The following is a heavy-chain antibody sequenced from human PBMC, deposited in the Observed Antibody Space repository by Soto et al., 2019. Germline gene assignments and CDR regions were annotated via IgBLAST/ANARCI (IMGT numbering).Heavy chain of an antibody. D-gene: IGHD4-17*01. CDR3: ARLHDYGDYMNYYYMDV. V-gene: IGHV4-59*08. J-gene: IGHJ6*03. CDR2: IYYSGST. CDR1: GGSISSYY. Sequence: TSETLSLTCTVSGGSISSYYWSWIRQPPGKGLEWIGYIYYSGSTNYNPSLKSRVTISVDTSKNQFSLKLSSVTAADTAVYYCARLHDYGDYMNYYYMDVWGKGTTVTVSS.